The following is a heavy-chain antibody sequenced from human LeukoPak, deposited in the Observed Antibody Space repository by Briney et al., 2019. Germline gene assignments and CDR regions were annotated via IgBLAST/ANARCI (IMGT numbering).Heavy chain of an antibody. D-gene: IGHD3-22*01. V-gene: IGHV4-59*01. J-gene: IGHJ4*02. Sequence: PSETLSLTCTVSGGSTSSYYWSWIRQPPGKGLEWIGYIYYSGSTNYNPSLKSRVTISVDTSKNQFSLKLSSVTAADTAVYYCARGPFNYDSSGYYYWGQGTLVTVSS. CDR2: IYYSGST. CDR1: GGSTSSYY. CDR3: ARGPFNYDSSGYYY.